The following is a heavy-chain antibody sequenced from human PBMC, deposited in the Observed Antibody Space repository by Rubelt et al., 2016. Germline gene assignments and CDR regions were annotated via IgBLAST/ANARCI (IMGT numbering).Heavy chain of an antibody. CDR2: IDVGNGDT. CDR3: ARANHGDYEDY. J-gene: IGHJ4*02. D-gene: IGHD4-17*01. CDR1: GYTFTNYG. Sequence: QVQLVQSGAEVKKPGASVKVSCKASGYTFTNYGMHWVRQAPGQRLEWMGWIDVGNGDTKYSQKLKDRVSITRDASANTAYMELSSLRSEDTAVYYCARANHGDYEDYWGQGTLVTVSS. V-gene: IGHV1-3*01.